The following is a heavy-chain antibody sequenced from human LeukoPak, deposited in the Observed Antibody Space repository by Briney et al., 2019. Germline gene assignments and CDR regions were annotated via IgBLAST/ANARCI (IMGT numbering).Heavy chain of an antibody. J-gene: IGHJ4*02. CDR2: IYTSGST. CDR3: ARGGYYYDSSGFMGIEN. V-gene: IGHV4-61*02. D-gene: IGHD3-22*01. Sequence: SETLSLTCTVSGGSISSGSYYWSWIRQPAGKGLEWIGRIYTSGSTNYNPSLKSRVTISVDTSKNQFSPKLSSVTAADTAVYYCARGGYYYDSSGFMGIENWGQGTLVTVSS. CDR1: GGSISSGSYY.